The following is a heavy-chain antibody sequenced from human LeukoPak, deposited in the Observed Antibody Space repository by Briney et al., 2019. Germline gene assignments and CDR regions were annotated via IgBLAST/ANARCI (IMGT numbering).Heavy chain of an antibody. D-gene: IGHD3-9*01. J-gene: IGHJ3*02. V-gene: IGHV1-18*01. Sequence: ASVKVSCKAPGYTFTSYGISWVRQAPGQGLEWMGWISAYNGNTNYAQKLQGRVTMTTDTSTSTAYMELRSLRSDDTAVYYCARDTLTGSGLDAFDIWGQGTMVTVSS. CDR1: GYTFTSYG. CDR3: ARDTLTGSGLDAFDI. CDR2: ISAYNGNT.